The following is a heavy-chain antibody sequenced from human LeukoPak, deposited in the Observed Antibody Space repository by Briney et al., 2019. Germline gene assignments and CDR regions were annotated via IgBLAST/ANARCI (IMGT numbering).Heavy chain of an antibody. D-gene: IGHD4-23*01. CDR3: ARGGLTVAYAFDI. CDR2: IYYSGST. Sequence: SETLSLTCTVSGGSISSGGYYWSWIRQHPGKGLEWIGYIYYSGSTNYNPSLKSRVTISVDTSKNQFSLKLSSVTAADTAVYYCARGGLTVAYAFDIWGQGTMVTVSS. CDR1: GGSISSGGYY. J-gene: IGHJ3*02. V-gene: IGHV4-61*08.